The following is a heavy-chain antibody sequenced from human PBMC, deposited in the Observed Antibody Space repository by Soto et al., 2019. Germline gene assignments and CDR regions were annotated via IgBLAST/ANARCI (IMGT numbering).Heavy chain of an antibody. CDR2: ISGSGGST. Sequence: FLILSCAASGFTCSSYAMSWVRQAPGKGLEWVSAISGSGGSTYYADSVQGRFTISRDNSKNTLYLQMNSLRAEDTAVYYCAKDPVAGIAADHFDYWGQGTLVTASS. V-gene: IGHV3-23*01. D-gene: IGHD6-13*01. CDR1: GFTCSSYA. CDR3: AKDPVAGIAADHFDY. J-gene: IGHJ4*02.